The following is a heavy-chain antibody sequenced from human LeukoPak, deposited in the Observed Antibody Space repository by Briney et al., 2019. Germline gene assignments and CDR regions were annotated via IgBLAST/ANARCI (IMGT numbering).Heavy chain of an antibody. J-gene: IGHJ5*02. CDR1: GGSNSSYY. V-gene: IGHV4-59*01. Sequence: SETLSLTCTVSGGSNSSYYWSWIRQPPGKGLEWIGYIYYSGSTNYNPSLKSRVTISVDTSKNQFSLKLSSVTAADTAVYYCAREQPAGFDPWGQGTLVTVSS. CDR2: IYYSGST. D-gene: IGHD1-14*01. CDR3: AREQPAGFDP.